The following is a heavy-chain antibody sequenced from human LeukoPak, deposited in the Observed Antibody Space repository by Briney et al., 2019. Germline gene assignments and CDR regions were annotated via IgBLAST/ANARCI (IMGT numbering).Heavy chain of an antibody. Sequence: PSETLSLTCTVSGGSISSSSYYWGWIRQPPGKGLEWIGSIYYSGSTYYNASLKSRVTISVDTSKNQFSLKLSSVTAADTAVYYCARHLLWFGELAGWGQGTLVTVSS. D-gene: IGHD3-10*01. CDR2: IYYSGST. CDR3: ARHLLWFGELAG. CDR1: GGSISSSSYY. V-gene: IGHV4-39*01. J-gene: IGHJ4*02.